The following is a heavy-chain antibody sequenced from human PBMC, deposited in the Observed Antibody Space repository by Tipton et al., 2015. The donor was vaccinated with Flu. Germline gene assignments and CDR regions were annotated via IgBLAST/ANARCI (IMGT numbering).Heavy chain of an antibody. Sequence: TLSLTCTVSGGSISTSYWSWIRQPAGKGLEWIGRISTSGSTNYNASLESRVTLSRDTSKNHISLRLRSATAADTALYYCARDLRGYSGYTGGDAFDMWGRGKRVTVSS. CDR3: ARDLRGYSGYTGGDAFDM. CDR2: ISTSGST. D-gene: IGHD5-12*01. V-gene: IGHV4-4*07. CDR1: GGSISTSY. J-gene: IGHJ3*02.